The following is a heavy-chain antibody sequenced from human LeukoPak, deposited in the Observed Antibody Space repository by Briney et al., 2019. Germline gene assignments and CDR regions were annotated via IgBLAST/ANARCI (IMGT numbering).Heavy chain of an antibody. D-gene: IGHD2-21*02. J-gene: IGHJ6*02. Sequence: SETLSLTCTVSGGSISSYYWSWIRQPPGKGLEWIGYIYYSGSTNYNPSLKSRVTISVDTSKNQFSLKLSSVTAADTAVYYCARGGVTPYYYGMDVWGQGTTVTVSS. CDR3: ARGGVTPYYYGMDV. V-gene: IGHV4-59*01. CDR2: IYYSGST. CDR1: GGSISSYY.